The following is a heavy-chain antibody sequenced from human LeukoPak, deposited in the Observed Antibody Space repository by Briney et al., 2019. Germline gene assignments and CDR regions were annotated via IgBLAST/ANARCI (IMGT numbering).Heavy chain of an antibody. D-gene: IGHD2-2*01. J-gene: IGHJ5*02. V-gene: IGHV6-1*01. CDR3: ARRLTQYDCFDP. Sequence: SQTLSLTCAISGDSVSSNSVTWNWIRQSPSRGLEWLGRTYYRSTWYNDYAVSVRGRITVNPDTSENQFSLYLNSVTPEDTAVYYCARRLTQYDCFDPWGQGILVTVSS. CDR1: GDSVSSNSVT. CDR2: TYYRSTWYN.